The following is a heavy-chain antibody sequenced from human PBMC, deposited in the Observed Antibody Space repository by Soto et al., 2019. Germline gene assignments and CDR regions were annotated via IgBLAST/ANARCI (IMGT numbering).Heavy chain of an antibody. CDR2: ISAYNGNT. V-gene: IGHV1-18*01. Sequence: ASVKVSCKASGYTFTSYGISWVRQAPGQGLEWMGWISAYNGNTNYAQKLQGRVTMTTDTSTSTAYMELRSLRSDDTAVYYCASGATWYSSSWDYGMDVWGQGTTVTVSS. D-gene: IGHD6-13*01. CDR1: GYTFTSYG. CDR3: ASGATWYSSSWDYGMDV. J-gene: IGHJ6*02.